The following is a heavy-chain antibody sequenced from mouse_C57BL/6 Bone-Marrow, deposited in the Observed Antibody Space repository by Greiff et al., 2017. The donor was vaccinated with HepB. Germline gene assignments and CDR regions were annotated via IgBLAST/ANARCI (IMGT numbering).Heavy chain of an antibody. D-gene: IGHD1-1*01. V-gene: IGHV3-6*01. CDR1: GYSITSGYY. Sequence: EVKLVESGPGLVKPSQSLSLTCSVTGYSITSGYYWNWIRQFPGNKLEWMGYISYDGSNNYNPSLKNRISITRDTSKNQFFLKLNSVTTEDTATYYCARECYYGSSYGFAYWGQGTLVTVSA. J-gene: IGHJ3*01. CDR3: ARECYYGSSYGFAY. CDR2: ISYDGSN.